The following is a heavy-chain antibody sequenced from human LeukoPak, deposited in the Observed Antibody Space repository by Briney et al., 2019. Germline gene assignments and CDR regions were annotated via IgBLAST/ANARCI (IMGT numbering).Heavy chain of an antibody. D-gene: IGHD6-19*01. V-gene: IGHV4-39*01. J-gene: IGHJ4*02. CDR3: ARHWGSSGWY. Sequence: SETLSLTWTVSGGSISSSSYYWGWIRQPPGMGLEWIGSIYYSGSTYYNPSLKSRVTISVDTSKNQFSLKLSSVTAADTALYYFARHWGSSGWYWGQGTLVTDSS. CDR1: GGSISSSSYY. CDR2: IYYSGST.